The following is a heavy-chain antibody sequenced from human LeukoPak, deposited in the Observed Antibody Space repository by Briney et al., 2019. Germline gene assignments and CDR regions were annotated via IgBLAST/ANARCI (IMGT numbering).Heavy chain of an antibody. D-gene: IGHD4-17*01. CDR3: ARDPFDYGDYTFDY. V-gene: IGHV1-18*01. CDR1: GYTFTSYG. Sequence: ASVRVSCTASGYTFTSYGISWVRQAPGQGLEWMGWISAYNGNTNYAQKLQGRVTMTTDTSTSTAYMELRSLRSDDTAVYYCARDPFDYGDYTFDYWGQGTLVTVSS. J-gene: IGHJ4*02. CDR2: ISAYNGNT.